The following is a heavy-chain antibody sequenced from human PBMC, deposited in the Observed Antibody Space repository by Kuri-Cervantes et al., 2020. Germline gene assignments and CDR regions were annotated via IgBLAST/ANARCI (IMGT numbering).Heavy chain of an antibody. D-gene: IGHD2-8*02. V-gene: IGHV4-34*01. Sequence: SQTLSLTCAVYGGSFSGYYWSWIRQPPGKGLEWIGEINHSGSTNYDPSLKSRVTISVDTSKNQFSLKLSSVTAADTAVYYCARRNCTGGVCWVSRNGAYNWFDPWGQGTLVTVSS. CDR2: INHSGST. J-gene: IGHJ5*02. CDR3: ARRNCTGGVCWVSRNGAYNWFDP. CDR1: GGSFSGYY.